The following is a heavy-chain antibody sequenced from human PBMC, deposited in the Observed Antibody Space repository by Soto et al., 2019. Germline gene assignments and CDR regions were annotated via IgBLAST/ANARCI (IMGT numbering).Heavy chain of an antibody. CDR1: GGSISSGDYY. D-gene: IGHD2-2*01. CDR3: VRGDPGACSSTSCSDAFDL. V-gene: IGHV4-30-4*01. J-gene: IGHJ3*01. Sequence: QVQLQESGPGLVKPSQTLSLTCTVSGGSISSGDYYWNWIRQPPGKGLDWIGSIYSSGSTYYSPSLKSRVTISVGTSKNQFSLKLSSVTAADTAVYYCVRGDPGACSSTSCSDAFDLWGRGTMGAGSS. CDR2: IYSSGST.